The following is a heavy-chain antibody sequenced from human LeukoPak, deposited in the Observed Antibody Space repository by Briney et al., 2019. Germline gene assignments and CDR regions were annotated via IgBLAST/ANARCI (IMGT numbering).Heavy chain of an antibody. Sequence: GGFLRLSCAASGFTFSSYGMHWVRQAPGKGLVWVSRINPDGTTTSYADSVKGRFTISRDNAKDTVYLQMNSLRAEDTAVYYCARVSIGWYSFDYWGQGTLVTVSS. V-gene: IGHV3-74*01. D-gene: IGHD6-19*01. CDR1: GFTFSSYG. CDR3: ARVSIGWYSFDY. CDR2: INPDGTTT. J-gene: IGHJ4*02.